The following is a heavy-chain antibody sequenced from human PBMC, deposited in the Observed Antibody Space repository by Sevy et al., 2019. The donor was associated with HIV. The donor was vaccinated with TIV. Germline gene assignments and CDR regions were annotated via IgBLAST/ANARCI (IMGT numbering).Heavy chain of an antibody. CDR2: IYSDETT. CDR3: ARGKSGYGYALNY. D-gene: IGHD5-18*01. CDR1: GFSVNSDY. V-gene: IGHV3-66*01. Sequence: GGSLRLSCAASGFSVNSDYMTWVLQAPGKELEGVSVIYSDETTYHADSVKDRFTISRDNSKNMLYLQMSSLRAEDTAIYYCARGKSGYGYALNYWGQGTLVTVSS. J-gene: IGHJ4*02.